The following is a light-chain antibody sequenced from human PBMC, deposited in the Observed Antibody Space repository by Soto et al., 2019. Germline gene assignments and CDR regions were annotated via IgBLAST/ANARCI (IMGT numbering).Light chain of an antibody. V-gene: IGLV1-44*01. CDR2: SNN. Sequence: QSVLTQPPSASGTPGQRVTISCSGRSSNIGSNTVNWYQQLPGTAPKLLIYSNNQRPSGVPDRFSASKSGTSASLAISGLQSEDEADYYCAAWDDSLNGVVFGGGTKLTVL. J-gene: IGLJ2*01. CDR3: AAWDDSLNGVV. CDR1: SSNIGSNT.